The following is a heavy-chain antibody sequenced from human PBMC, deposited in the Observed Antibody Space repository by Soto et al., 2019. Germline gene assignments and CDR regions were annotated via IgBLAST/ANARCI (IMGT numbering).Heavy chain of an antibody. Sequence: QVQLVQSGAEVKKPGSSVKVSCKASGGTFSSYTISWVRQAPGQGLEWMGRIIPILGIANYAQKFQGRVTITADKSTSTAYMELSSLRSEDTAVYYCAREGYCSGGSCSYGMDVWGQGTTVTVSS. J-gene: IGHJ6*02. CDR1: GGTFSSYT. V-gene: IGHV1-69*08. CDR3: AREGYCSGGSCSYGMDV. D-gene: IGHD2-15*01. CDR2: IIPILGIA.